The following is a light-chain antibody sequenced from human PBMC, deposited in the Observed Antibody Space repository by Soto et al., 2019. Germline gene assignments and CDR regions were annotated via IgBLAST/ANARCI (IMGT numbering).Light chain of an antibody. CDR3: QSYDSSLSGYV. V-gene: IGLV1-40*01. Sequence: QSVLTQPPSVSGAPGQRVTISCTGSSSNIGAGYDVNWYQQLPGTAPKLLIYGNGNRPSGVPDRFSGSKSGTSASLAITGLQAEDEADYYCQSYDSSLSGYVFGTGTKLTVL. J-gene: IGLJ1*01. CDR1: SSNIGAGYD. CDR2: GNG.